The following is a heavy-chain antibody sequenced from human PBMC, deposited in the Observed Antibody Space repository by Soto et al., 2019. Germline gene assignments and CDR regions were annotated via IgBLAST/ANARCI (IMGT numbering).Heavy chain of an antibody. D-gene: IGHD1-7*01. V-gene: IGHV6-1*01. J-gene: IGHJ5*01. CDR1: GDSVSSNSVA. CDR2: TYYRSKWYN. CDR3: ARRLNWNCDS. Sequence: PSQTLSLTCAISGDSVSSNSVAWNWIRQSPSRGLEWLGRTYYRSKWYNDYAVSVKSRITINPDTSKNQSSLHLNSVTPEDSAMYYCARRLNWNCDSWGQGTLVTVSS.